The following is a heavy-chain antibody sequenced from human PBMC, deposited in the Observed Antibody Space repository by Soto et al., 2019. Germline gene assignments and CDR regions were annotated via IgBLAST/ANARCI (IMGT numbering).Heavy chain of an antibody. Sequence: SETLSLTCTVSGGSISSYYWSWIRQPPGKGLEWIGYIYYSGSTNYNPSLKSRVTISVDTSKNQSSLKLSSVTAADTAVYYCARHGLGSSWYPDKYYFDYWGQGTLVTVSS. CDR2: IYYSGST. CDR1: GGSISSYY. V-gene: IGHV4-59*08. J-gene: IGHJ4*02. D-gene: IGHD6-13*01. CDR3: ARHGLGSSWYPDKYYFDY.